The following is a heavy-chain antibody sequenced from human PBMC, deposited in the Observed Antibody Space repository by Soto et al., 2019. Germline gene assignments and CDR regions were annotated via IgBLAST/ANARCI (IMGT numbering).Heavy chain of an antibody. J-gene: IGHJ4*02. CDR2: INPNTGDT. CDR1: GYTFTGYY. CDR3: ARANYGGNSEADY. D-gene: IGHD4-17*01. Sequence: ASVKVSCKASGYTFTGYYLHWVRQAPGQGLEWMGWINPNTGDTNYAQRFQGWVTMTRDTSISTAYMELSRLKSDDTAVYYCARANYGGNSEADYWGQGTLVTVSS. V-gene: IGHV1-2*04.